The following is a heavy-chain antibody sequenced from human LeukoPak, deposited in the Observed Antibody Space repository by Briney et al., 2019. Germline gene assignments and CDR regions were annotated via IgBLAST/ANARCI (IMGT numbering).Heavy chain of an antibody. J-gene: IGHJ4*02. D-gene: IGHD1-26*01. V-gene: IGHV3-23*01. CDR3: AAFTGIVGFFDY. CDR2: IDGPGDNT. Sequence: GGTLRLSCVASGFIFSSYGLSWVRQAPGKGLEGVSDIDGPGDNTNYVDSVKGRFTISRDNSKNTLYLQMNRPRAEDTAVYYCAAFTGIVGFFDYWGQGTLVLVSS. CDR1: GFIFSSYG.